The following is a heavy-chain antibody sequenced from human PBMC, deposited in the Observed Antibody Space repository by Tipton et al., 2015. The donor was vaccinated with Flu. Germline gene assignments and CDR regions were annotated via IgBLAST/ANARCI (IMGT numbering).Heavy chain of an antibody. Sequence: SLRLSCAASGFTFDNYAMTWVRQAAGKGLEWVSGITGSDTFYADSVRCRFTLFGDNSRTIVYLQMNSLRVEDTAVYYCVRDHSRSPTAVDQEHFDVWGQGTTVTVSS. J-gene: IGHJ3*01. D-gene: IGHD1/OR15-1a*01. CDR1: GFTFDNYA. CDR2: ITGSDT. CDR3: VRDHSRSPTAVDQEHFDV. V-gene: IGHV3-23*01.